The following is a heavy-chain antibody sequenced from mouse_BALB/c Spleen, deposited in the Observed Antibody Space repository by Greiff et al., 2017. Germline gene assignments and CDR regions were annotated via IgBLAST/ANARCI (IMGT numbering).Heavy chain of an antibody. CDR3: ARRGLLYWYFDV. J-gene: IGHJ1*01. V-gene: IGHV3-2*02. D-gene: IGHD1-1*01. CDR2: ISYSGST. Sequence: EVKLQESGPGLVKPSQSLSLTCTVTGYSITSDYAWNWIRQFPGNKLEWMGYISYSGSTSYNPSLKSRISITRDTSKNQFFLQLNSVTTEDTATYYCARRGLLYWYFDVWGAGTTVTVSA. CDR1: GYSITSDYA.